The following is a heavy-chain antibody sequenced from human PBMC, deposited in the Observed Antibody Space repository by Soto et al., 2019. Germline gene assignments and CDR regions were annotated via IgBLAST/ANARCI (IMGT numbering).Heavy chain of an antibody. CDR1: GLTLRSYA. Sequence: EGQLLQSGGDLVLPGGSLRLSRAGSGLTLRSYAMTWIRQTPEKGLEWVSTISGRSAVPSYADSVNGRFAVSRDNSQNTVYLQMNSLRPDDTATYYCAKGGPFTGGFDPWGQGSLVTVSS. J-gene: IGHJ5*02. CDR2: ISGRSAVP. D-gene: IGHD3-16*01. V-gene: IGHV3-23*01. CDR3: AKGGPFTGGFDP.